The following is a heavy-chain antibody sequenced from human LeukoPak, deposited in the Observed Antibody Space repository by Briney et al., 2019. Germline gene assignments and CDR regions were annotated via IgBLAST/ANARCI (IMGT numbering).Heavy chain of an antibody. CDR2: INHSGGT. J-gene: IGHJ4*02. D-gene: IGHD5-18*01. V-gene: IGHV4-34*01. Sequence: SETLSLTCAVYGGSFSGYYWSWIRQPPGKGLEWIGEINHSGGTNYNPSLKSRVTISVDTSKNQFSLKLSSVTAADTAVYYCARRGYSYGKYFDYWGQGTLVTVSS. CDR1: GGSFSGYY. CDR3: ARRGYSYGKYFDY.